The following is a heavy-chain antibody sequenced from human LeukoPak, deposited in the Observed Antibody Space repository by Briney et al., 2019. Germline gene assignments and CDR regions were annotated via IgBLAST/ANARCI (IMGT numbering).Heavy chain of an antibody. CDR3: AKDGSYSGSYLPDY. V-gene: IGHV3-30*18. CDR2: ISYDGSYK. J-gene: IGHJ4*02. D-gene: IGHD1-26*01. Sequence: GGSLRLSCVASGFTFSSYAMHWVRQTPGKGLEWGAVISYDGSYKEYAGSVKGRFTISRDNSENTLYLQMNSLRPDDTAVYYCAKDGSYSGSYLPDYWGQGTPVTVSS. CDR1: GFTFSSYA.